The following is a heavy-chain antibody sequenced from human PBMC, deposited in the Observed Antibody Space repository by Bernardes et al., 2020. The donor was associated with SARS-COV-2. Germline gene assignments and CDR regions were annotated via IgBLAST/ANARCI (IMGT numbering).Heavy chain of an antibody. CDR3: AREGTFYGDYFFDF. Sequence: GGSLRLSCVASGFTLTYFGMHWVRQAPGKGLELVAVISFDGSNEYYADSVRGRFIISRDDSKNTVYLQMNSLRAEDTAVYFCAREGTFYGDYFFDFWGQGTLVTVSS. CDR2: ISFDGSNE. J-gene: IGHJ4*02. CDR1: GFTLTYFG. D-gene: IGHD4-17*01. V-gene: IGHV3-30*12.